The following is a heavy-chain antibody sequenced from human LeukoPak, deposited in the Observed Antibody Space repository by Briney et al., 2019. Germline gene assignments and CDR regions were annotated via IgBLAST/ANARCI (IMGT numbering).Heavy chain of an antibody. J-gene: IGHJ2*01. D-gene: IGHD3-9*01. CDR3: ARGRYDILTGYSYRYFDL. CDR1: GGSFSGYY. CDR2: IKHSGST. V-gene: IGHV4-34*01. Sequence: PSETLSLTCAVYGGSFSGYYWSWIRQPPGKGLEWIGEIKHSGSTNYNPSLKSRVTISVDTSKNQFSLKLSSVTAADTAVYYCARGRYDILTGYSYRYFDLWGRGTLVTVSS.